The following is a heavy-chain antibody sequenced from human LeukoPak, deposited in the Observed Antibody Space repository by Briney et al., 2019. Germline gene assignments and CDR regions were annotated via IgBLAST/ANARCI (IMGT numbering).Heavy chain of an antibody. CDR2: MFYSGST. J-gene: IGHJ3*02. D-gene: IGHD2-8*01. CDR1: GGSISPYC. Sequence: SETLSLTCTVSGGSISPYCWSWIRQPPGKGLEWIGYMFYSGSTNSNPSLKSRLTISVDTSKNQFSLKLSSVTAADTAVYYCARGGLMVHAHDAFDIWGQGTMVTVSS. V-gene: IGHV4-59*08. CDR3: ARGGLMVHAHDAFDI.